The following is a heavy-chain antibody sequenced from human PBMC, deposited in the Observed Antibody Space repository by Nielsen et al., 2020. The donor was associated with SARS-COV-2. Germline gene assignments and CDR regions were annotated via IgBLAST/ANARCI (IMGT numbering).Heavy chain of an antibody. D-gene: IGHD5-12*01. J-gene: IGHJ5*02. CDR1: GFTFDDYA. CDR2: ISGDGGST. CDR3: AKDTDYSGYETDNWFDP. V-gene: IGHV3-43*02. Sequence: GVLKISCAASGFTFDDYAMHWVRQAPGKGLEWVSLISGDGGSTYYADSVKGRFTISRDNSKNSLYLQMNSLRTEDTALYYCAKDTDYSGYETDNWFDPWGQGTLVTVSS.